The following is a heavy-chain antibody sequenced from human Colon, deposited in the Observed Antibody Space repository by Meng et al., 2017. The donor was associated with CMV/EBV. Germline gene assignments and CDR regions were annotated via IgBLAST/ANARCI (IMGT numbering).Heavy chain of an antibody. CDR3: AKDLGELWFGEWY. D-gene: IGHD3-10*01. V-gene: IGHV3-23*01. Sequence: ASGFTFSDYYMSWIRQAPGKGLEWVSAISGSGGSTYYADSVKGRFTISRDNSKNTLYLQMNSLRAEDTAVYYCAKDLGELWFGEWYWGQGTLVTVSS. J-gene: IGHJ4*02. CDR1: GFTFSDYY. CDR2: ISGSGGST.